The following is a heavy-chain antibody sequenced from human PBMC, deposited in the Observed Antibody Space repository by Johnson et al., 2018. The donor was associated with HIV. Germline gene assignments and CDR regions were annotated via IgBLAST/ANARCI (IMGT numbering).Heavy chain of an antibody. V-gene: IGHV3-30*03. CDR2: VSDHGRTT. D-gene: IGHD1-26*01. CDR1: GFTFSSFG. CDR3: ATGENLKWELRFVDAFDI. J-gene: IGHJ3*02. Sequence: QVQLVESGGGVVQPGRSLRLSCAASGFTFSSFGMHWVRQAPGKGLEWVAVVSDHGRTTYFADSVKGRFTISRDNAKNSLYLQMSSLRAEDTAVYYCATGENLKWELRFVDAFDIWGQGTMVTVSS.